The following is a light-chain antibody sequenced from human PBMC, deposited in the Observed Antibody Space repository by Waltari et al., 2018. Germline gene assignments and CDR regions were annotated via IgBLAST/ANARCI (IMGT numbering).Light chain of an antibody. CDR3: QHYINWPHT. V-gene: IGKV3-15*01. CDR2: DAF. CDR1: RSIRSY. J-gene: IGKJ2*01. Sequence: EIVMTQYTATLSVSTGERVTLSCRASRSIRSYLVWYQQKPGQAPRLLIYDAFTRATGIPARFSGSGSGTEFTLTISSLQSEDFAVYYCQHYINWPHTFGQGTKLEIK.